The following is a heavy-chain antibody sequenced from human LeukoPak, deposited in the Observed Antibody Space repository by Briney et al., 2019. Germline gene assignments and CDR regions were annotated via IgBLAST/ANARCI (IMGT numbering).Heavy chain of an antibody. CDR1: GYTFTSYG. CDR2: INPNSGGT. J-gene: IGHJ4*02. Sequence: ASVKVSCKASGYTFTSYGISWVRQAPGQGLEWMGWINPNSGGTNYAQKFQGRVTMTRDTSISTAYMELSRLRSDDTAVYYCARGKINDFWRIDYWGQGTLVTVSS. V-gene: IGHV1-2*02. D-gene: IGHD3-3*01. CDR3: ARGKINDFWRIDY.